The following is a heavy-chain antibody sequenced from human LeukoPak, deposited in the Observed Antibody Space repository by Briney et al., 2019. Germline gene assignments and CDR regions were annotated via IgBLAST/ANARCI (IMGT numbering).Heavy chain of an antibody. CDR1: GGSISSYY. CDR3: AKTTVTSSYWYFDL. CDR2: IYYSGST. Sequence: KTSETLSLTCTVSGGSISSYYWSWIRQPPGKGLEWIGYIYYSGSTNYNPSIKSRVTISVDRSKNQFTLKLNSVTAADTAVYYCAKTTVTSSYWYFDLWGRGTLVTVSS. J-gene: IGHJ2*01. D-gene: IGHD4-17*01. V-gene: IGHV4-59*08.